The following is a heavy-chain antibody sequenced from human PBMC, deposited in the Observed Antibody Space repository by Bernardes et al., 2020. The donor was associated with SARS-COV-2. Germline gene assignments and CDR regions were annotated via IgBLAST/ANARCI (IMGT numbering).Heavy chain of an antibody. CDR1: GGSISSYY. J-gene: IGHJ4*02. Sequence: SETLSLTCTVSGGSISSYYWSWIRQPPGKGLEWIGYIYYSGSTNYNPSLKSRVTISVDTSKNSLYLQMNSLRAEDTAVYYCARSHSPGSGGSCRYWGQGTLVTVSS. CDR2: IYYSGST. CDR3: ARSHSPGSGGSCRY. D-gene: IGHD2-15*01. V-gene: IGHV4-59*12.